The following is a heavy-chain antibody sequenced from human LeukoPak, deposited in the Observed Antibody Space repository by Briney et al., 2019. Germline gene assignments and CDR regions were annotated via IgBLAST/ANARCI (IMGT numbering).Heavy chain of an antibody. D-gene: IGHD3-10*01. CDR2: INHSEST. J-gene: IGHJ5*02. CDR3: ARVGALLWFGELNWFDP. V-gene: IGHV4-34*01. CDR1: GGSFSGYY. Sequence: SSETLSLTCAVYGGSFSGYYWSWIRQPPGKGLEWIGEINHSESTNYNPSLKSRVTISVGTSKNQFSLKLSSVTAADTAVYYCARVGALLWFGELNWFDPWGQGTLVTVSS.